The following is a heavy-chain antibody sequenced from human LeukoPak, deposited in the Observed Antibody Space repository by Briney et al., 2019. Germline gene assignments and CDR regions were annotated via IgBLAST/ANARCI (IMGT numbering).Heavy chain of an antibody. CDR3: ARSSYYYYMDV. V-gene: IGHV3-43*01. CDR1: GFTFDDYT. CDR2: ISWDGGST. Sequence: PGGSLRLSCAASGFTFDDYTMHWVRQAPGKGLEWVSLISWDGGSTYYADSVKGRFTISRDNSKNSLYLQMNSLRTEDTALYYCARSSYYYYMDVWGKGTTVTVSS. D-gene: IGHD5/OR15-5a*01. J-gene: IGHJ6*03.